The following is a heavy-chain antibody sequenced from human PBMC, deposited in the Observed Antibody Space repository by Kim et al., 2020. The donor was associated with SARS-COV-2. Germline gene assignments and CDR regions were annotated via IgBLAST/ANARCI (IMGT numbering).Heavy chain of an antibody. CDR3: ARVVLAPIDS. J-gene: IGHJ4*02. CDR1: GGPISTGGYY. D-gene: IGHD2-8*02. CDR2: IYSNGRT. V-gene: IGHV4-31*03. Sequence: SETLSLTCTVSGGPISTGGYYWSWIRQYPGKGLEWIWYIYSNGRTDYNPSLKSRLSISIDTSKNQFYLKLSSVTAADTAVYYCARVVLAPIDSWGQGTLVTVSS.